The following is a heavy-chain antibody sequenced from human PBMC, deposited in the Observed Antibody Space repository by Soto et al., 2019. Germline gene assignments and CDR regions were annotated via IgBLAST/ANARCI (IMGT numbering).Heavy chain of an antibody. D-gene: IGHD3-3*02. CDR2: INYSGRT. J-gene: IGHJ6*02. Sequence: QVQLQESGPGLVKPSQTLSLTCSVSSGSISSSDYYWSLIRQPPGKGLEWIGYINYSGRTYYKPSLKSRVSISIDTSKNQFSLRLTSVTVADTAVYFCARFSNLGKDYGVDVSGQGTTVTVSS. CDR1: SGSISSSDYY. CDR3: ARFSNLGKDYGVDV. V-gene: IGHV4-30-4*01.